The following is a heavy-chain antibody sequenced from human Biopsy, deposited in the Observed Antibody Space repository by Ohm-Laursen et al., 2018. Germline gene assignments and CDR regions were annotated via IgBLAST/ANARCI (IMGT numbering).Heavy chain of an antibody. V-gene: IGHV4-4*09. D-gene: IGHD2-15*01. CDR1: GVSITAYY. J-gene: IGHJ6*02. Sequence: SDTLSLTWTVSGVSITAYYWSWIRQPPGKGLECIGNIHHSGSTNYNPSLKSRLTISVDTSKNQFSLKLSSVTAADTVVYYCARMDCSGGSCHYYSYGMDVWGQGTTVTVSS. CDR3: ARMDCSGGSCHYYSYGMDV. CDR2: IHHSGST.